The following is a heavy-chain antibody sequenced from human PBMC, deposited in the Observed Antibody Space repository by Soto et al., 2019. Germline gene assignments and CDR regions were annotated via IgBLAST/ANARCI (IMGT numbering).Heavy chain of an antibody. D-gene: IGHD1-26*01. V-gene: IGHV3-30*18. CDR3: AKDRYTVGPTTDY. CDR1: GFTFSSYG. CDR2: ISYDGSNK. J-gene: IGHJ4*02. Sequence: GGSLRLSCAASGFTFSSYGMHWVRQAPGKGLEWVAVISYDGSNKYYADSVKGRFTISRDNSKNTLYLQMNSQRAEDTAVYYCAKDRYTVGPTTDYWGQGTMVTVSS.